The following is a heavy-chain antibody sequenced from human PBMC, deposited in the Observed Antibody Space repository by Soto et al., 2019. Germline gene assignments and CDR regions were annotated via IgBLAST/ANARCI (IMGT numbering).Heavy chain of an antibody. CDR1: GFTFDDCA. Sequence: EVQLVESGGGLVQPGRSLRLSCAASGFTFDDCAMHWVRQGPGKGLEWVSSISWNSGNLGYADSVKGRFTICRDNAKNSLYLQMNSLRGEDTALYYCAKGASTTVFAFNDYWGQGTLVTVSS. V-gene: IGHV3-9*01. CDR3: AKGASTTVFAFNDY. D-gene: IGHD4-17*01. J-gene: IGHJ4*02. CDR2: ISWNSGNL.